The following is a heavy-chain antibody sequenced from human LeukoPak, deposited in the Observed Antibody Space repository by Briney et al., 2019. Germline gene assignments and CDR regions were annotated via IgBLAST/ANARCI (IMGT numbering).Heavy chain of an antibody. J-gene: IGHJ6*02. CDR2: IYTGGTT. CDR1: GGSFSGYY. D-gene: IGHD6-13*01. CDR3: AREAAGYHYYYGMDV. V-gene: IGHV3-53*01. Sequence: ETLSLTCAVYGGSFSGYYWSWVSQAPGKGLEWVALIYTGGTTSYADSVKGRFTISRDNSKNTLYLQMDSLRAEDTAVYYCAREAAGYHYYYGMDVWGQGTTVTVSS.